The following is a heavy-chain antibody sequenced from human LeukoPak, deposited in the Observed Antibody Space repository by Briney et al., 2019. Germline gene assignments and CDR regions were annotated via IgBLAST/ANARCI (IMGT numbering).Heavy chain of an antibody. Sequence: ASVKVSCKASGFTFTSSAVQWVRQARGQRLEWIGWIVVGSGNTNYAQKFQERVTITRDMSTSTAYMELSSLRSEDTAVYYCAAVRLLWFGELPIHGMDVWGKGTTVTVSS. D-gene: IGHD3-10*01. CDR1: GFTFTSSA. CDR3: AAVRLLWFGELPIHGMDV. V-gene: IGHV1-58*01. J-gene: IGHJ6*04. CDR2: IVVGSGNT.